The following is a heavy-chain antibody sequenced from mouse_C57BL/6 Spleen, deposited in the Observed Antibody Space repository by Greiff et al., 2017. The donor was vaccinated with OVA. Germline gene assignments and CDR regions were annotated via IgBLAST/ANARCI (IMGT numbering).Heavy chain of an antibody. J-gene: IGHJ3*01. CDR2: INPNNGGT. CDR1: GYTFTDYY. Sequence: VQLKESGPELVKPGASVKISCKASGYTFTDYYMNWVKQSHGKSLEWIGDINPNNGGTSYNQKFKGKATLTVDKSSSTAYMELRSLTSEDSAVYYCARGGYDGYYGWFAYWGQGTLVTVSA. V-gene: IGHV1-26*01. CDR3: ARGGYDGYYGWFAY. D-gene: IGHD2-3*01.